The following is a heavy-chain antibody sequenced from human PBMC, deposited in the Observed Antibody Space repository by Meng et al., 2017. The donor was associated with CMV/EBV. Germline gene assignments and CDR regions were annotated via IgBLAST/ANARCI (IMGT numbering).Heavy chain of an antibody. Sequence: GGPLSLSCAASGFTFSSYWMHWVRQVPGKGLVWVSHTNSDGSSTSYADSVKGRFTISRDNAKNTLYLQMNSLRAEDTAVYYCARDQGGAFDIWGQGTMVTVSS. CDR2: TNSDGSST. J-gene: IGHJ3*02. CDR1: GFTFSSYW. D-gene: IGHD3-16*01. V-gene: IGHV3-74*01. CDR3: ARDQGGAFDI.